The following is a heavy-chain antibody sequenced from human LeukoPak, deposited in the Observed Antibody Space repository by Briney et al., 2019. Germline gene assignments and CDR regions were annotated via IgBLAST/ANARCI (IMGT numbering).Heavy chain of an antibody. D-gene: IGHD4-17*01. J-gene: IGHJ2*01. CDR2: IYSDGST. Sequence: GGSLRLSCAASGLTVSNNYMNWVRQAPGKGLEWASVIYSDGSTYYADSVEGRFTISRDNSKNTLYLQMNSLRAEDTAVYYCAREFYGDGFDWFFDLWGRGTLVTVSS. CDR1: GLTVSNNY. V-gene: IGHV3-66*01. CDR3: AREFYGDGFDWFFDL.